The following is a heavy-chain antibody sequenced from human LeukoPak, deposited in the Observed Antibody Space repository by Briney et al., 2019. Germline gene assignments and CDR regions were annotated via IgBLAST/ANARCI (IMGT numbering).Heavy chain of an antibody. V-gene: IGHV1-18*01. Sequence: ASVKVSCKASGYTFTSYGISWVRQAPGQGLEWMGWISAYNGNTNYAQKFQGRVTMTRDTSISTAYMELSRLRSDDTAVYYCARGSVAGTRLFDYWGQGTLVTVSS. D-gene: IGHD6-19*01. CDR1: GYTFTSYG. CDR3: ARGSVAGTRLFDY. J-gene: IGHJ4*02. CDR2: ISAYNGNT.